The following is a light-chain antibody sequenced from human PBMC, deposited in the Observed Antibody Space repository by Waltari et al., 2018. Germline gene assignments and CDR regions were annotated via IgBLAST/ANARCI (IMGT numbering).Light chain of an antibody. CDR1: QTINIY. Sequence: DIQMTQSPSTLAASVGDSVTITCRASQTINIYLAWYQFKPGKAPKLLIYKASSLESGVPSRFSGSGSGTEFTLTITSLQPDDIATYYCQQYNTYSTFGQGTKVEIK. CDR3: QQYNTYST. J-gene: IGKJ1*01. V-gene: IGKV1-5*03. CDR2: KAS.